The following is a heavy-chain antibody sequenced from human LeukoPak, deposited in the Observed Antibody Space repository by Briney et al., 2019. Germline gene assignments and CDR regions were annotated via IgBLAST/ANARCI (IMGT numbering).Heavy chain of an antibody. V-gene: IGHV3-21*01. D-gene: IGHD3-22*01. CDR3: ATYDSSGYYYVDY. Sequence: GGSLRLSCAASGFTFSSYSMNWVRQAPGKGLEWVSSISSSSSYIYYADSVKGRFTISRDNAKNSLYLQMNSLRAEDTAVYYCATYDSSGYYYVDYWGQGTLVTVSS. J-gene: IGHJ4*02. CDR1: GFTFSSYS. CDR2: ISSSSSYI.